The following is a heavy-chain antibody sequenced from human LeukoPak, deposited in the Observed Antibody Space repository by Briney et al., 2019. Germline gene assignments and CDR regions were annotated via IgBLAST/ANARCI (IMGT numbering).Heavy chain of an antibody. CDR2: ISAYNGNT. J-gene: IGHJ3*02. CDR3: ASSYYYGSGSYSEVAFDI. V-gene: IGHV1-18*01. CDR1: GYTFTSYG. Sequence: GASVKVSCKASGYTFTSYGISWVRQAPGQGLEWMGWISAYNGNTNYAQKLQGRVTMTTDTSTSTAYMELRSLRSDDTAVYYCASSYYYGSGSYSEVAFDIWGQGTMVTVSS. D-gene: IGHD3-10*01.